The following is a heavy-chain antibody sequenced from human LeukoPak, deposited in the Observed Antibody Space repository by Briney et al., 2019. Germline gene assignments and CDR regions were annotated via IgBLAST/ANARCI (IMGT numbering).Heavy chain of an antibody. J-gene: IGHJ4*02. CDR2: IYSGGST. V-gene: IGHV3-NL1*01. CDR1: GFTFSSYG. CDR3: ARMTYFDY. Sequence: GGSLRLSCAASGFTFSSYGMHWVRQAPGKGLEWVSVIYSGGSTYYADSVKGRFTISRDNSKNTLYLQMNSLRAEDTAVYYCARMTYFDYWGQGTLVTVSS. D-gene: IGHD2-21*02.